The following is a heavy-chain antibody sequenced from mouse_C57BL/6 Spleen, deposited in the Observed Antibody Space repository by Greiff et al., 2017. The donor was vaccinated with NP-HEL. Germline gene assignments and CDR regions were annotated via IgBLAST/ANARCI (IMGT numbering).Heavy chain of an antibody. D-gene: IGHD1-1*01. CDR3: ARWYGSSYGYFDY. Sequence: VKLVESGAELARPGASVKLSCKASGYTFTSYGISWVKQRTGQGLEWIGEIYPRSGNTYYNEKFKGKATLTADKSSSTAYMELRSLTSEDSAVYFCARWYGSSYGYFDYWGQGTTLTVSS. J-gene: IGHJ2*01. CDR1: GYTFTSYG. V-gene: IGHV1-81*01. CDR2: IYPRSGNT.